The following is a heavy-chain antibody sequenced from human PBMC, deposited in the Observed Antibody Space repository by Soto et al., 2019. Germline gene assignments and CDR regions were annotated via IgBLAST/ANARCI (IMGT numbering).Heavy chain of an antibody. D-gene: IGHD1-26*01. CDR2: IYWDDDK. J-gene: IGHJ4*02. Sequence: QITLRESGPTRVRPTQTLSLTCTFSGFSLHTSGVGVGWIRQPPGKALEWLALIYWDDDKRYSPSLKSRLSITKNTPENQVVLIMTNRDPLETATYYCAYRALYSGSYWDGGYFDSWGQGTLITVSS. CDR3: AYRALYSGSYWDGGYFDS. V-gene: IGHV2-5*02. CDR1: GFSLHTSGVG.